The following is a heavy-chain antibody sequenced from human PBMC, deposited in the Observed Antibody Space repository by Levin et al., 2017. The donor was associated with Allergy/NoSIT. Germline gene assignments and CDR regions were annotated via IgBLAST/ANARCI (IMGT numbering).Heavy chain of an antibody. J-gene: IGHJ4*02. D-gene: IGHD6-13*01. Sequence: GESLKISCKASGYTFASHDMHWVRQAPGQGVEWMGIINPSGGSTSFAQKFQGRLTMTRDTSTSTVYMEMSSLRSEDTAVYYCARDGGISSWQPYDYWGQGTLVSVSS. CDR1: GYTFASHD. V-gene: IGHV1-46*01. CDR3: ARDGGISSWQPYDY. CDR2: INPSGGST.